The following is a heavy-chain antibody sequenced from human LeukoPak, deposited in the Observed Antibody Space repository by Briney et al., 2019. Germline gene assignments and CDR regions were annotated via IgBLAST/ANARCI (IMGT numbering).Heavy chain of an antibody. CDR3: ARGGIAATGLDY. CDR2: MNPNSGNT. CDR1: GYTFTSYD. D-gene: IGHD6-13*01. V-gene: IGHV1-8*01. J-gene: IGHJ4*02. Sequence: ASVKVSCKASGYTFTSYDIYWVRQATGQGLEWMGWMNPNSGNTRYAQKLQGRVTMTCNTSISTAYMELSSLRREDTAVYFCARGGIAATGLDYWGQGTPVTVSS.